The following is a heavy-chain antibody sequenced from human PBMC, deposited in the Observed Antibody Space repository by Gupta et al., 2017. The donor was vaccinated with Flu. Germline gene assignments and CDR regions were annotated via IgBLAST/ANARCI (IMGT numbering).Heavy chain of an antibody. J-gene: IGHJ4*02. Sequence: QAPGKVLEWVSYIDTSGNTIYYADSVKGRFTISRDNAKNSLYLQMNSLRAEDTAVYYCARVPYCTSTSCSNSWGQGTLVTVSS. CDR3: ARVPYCTSTSCSNS. D-gene: IGHD2-2*01. CDR2: IDTSGNTI. V-gene: IGHV3-11*01.